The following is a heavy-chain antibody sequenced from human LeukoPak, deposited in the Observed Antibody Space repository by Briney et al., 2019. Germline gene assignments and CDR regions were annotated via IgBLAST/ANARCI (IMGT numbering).Heavy chain of an antibody. Sequence: ASVKVSCKASGYTFTSYDINWVRQATGQGLEWMGWMNPNSGNTGYAQEFQGRVTITRNTSISTAYMELSSLRSEDTAVYYCARSAYCSSTSCRSWFDPWGQGTLVTVSS. D-gene: IGHD2-2*01. CDR3: ARSAYCSSTSCRSWFDP. CDR1: GYTFTSYD. CDR2: MNPNSGNT. J-gene: IGHJ5*02. V-gene: IGHV1-8*03.